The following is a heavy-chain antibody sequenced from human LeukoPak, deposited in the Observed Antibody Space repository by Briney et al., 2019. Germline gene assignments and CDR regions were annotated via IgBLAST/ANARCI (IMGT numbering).Heavy chain of an antibody. CDR2: VRYDESTK. Sequence: PGGSLRLSCAASGFTFSNYGMHWVRQAPGKGLEWVAFVRYDESTKFYADSVKGRFTISRDNSKNTLYLQMNSLRAEDTAVYYCARFRVWRAHPPLSSSWALDYWGQGTLVTVSS. J-gene: IGHJ4*02. D-gene: IGHD6-13*01. CDR3: ARFRVWRAHPPLSSSWALDY. CDR1: GFTFSNYG. V-gene: IGHV3-30*02.